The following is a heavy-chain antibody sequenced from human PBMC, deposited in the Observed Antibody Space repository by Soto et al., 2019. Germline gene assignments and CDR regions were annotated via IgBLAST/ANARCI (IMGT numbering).Heavy chain of an antibody. J-gene: IGHJ6*02. V-gene: IGHV4-39*07. Sequence: SETLSLTCTVSGGSISSSRCHWGWIRQPPGKGLEWIASIKYSGTTFYNPSLKSRVTLSVDTSKNQFSLKLSSVTAADTAVYYCARVPGYCSGGSCYPVVFYYGMDVWGQGTTVTISS. CDR2: IKYSGTT. CDR3: ARVPGYCSGGSCYPVVFYYGMDV. D-gene: IGHD2-15*01. CDR1: GGSISSSRCH.